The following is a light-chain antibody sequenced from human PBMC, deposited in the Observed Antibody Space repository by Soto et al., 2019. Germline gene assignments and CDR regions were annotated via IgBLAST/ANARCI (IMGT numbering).Light chain of an antibody. Sequence: EIVLTQSPGTLSLSPGERATLSCRASQSVSSSYLAWYQHKPGQAPRLLIYGASSRATGIPDRFSGSGSGTDFTLTISRLEAEDFAVYYCQQYGSSPHTVGQGTELEIK. J-gene: IGKJ2*01. CDR2: GAS. CDR1: QSVSSSY. CDR3: QQYGSSPHT. V-gene: IGKV3-20*01.